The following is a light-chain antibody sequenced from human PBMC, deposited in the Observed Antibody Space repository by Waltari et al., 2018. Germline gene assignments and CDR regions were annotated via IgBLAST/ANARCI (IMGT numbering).Light chain of an antibody. V-gene: IGKV3-20*01. CDR1: QSVSKY. CDR3: QNHERLPAT. Sequence: ELVLTQSPGTLSLSPGERATLSCRASQSVSKYLAWYQQRPGQAPRLLIYAASTRATGIPDRFSGSGYGTDFSLIISRLEPEYFAVYYCQNHERLPATFGQGTKVEIK. CDR2: AAS. J-gene: IGKJ1*01.